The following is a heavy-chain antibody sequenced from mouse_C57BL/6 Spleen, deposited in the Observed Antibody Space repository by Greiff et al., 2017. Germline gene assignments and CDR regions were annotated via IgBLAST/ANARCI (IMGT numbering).Heavy chain of an antibody. J-gene: IGHJ2*01. CDR3: ARGLSNYENFDY. D-gene: IGHD2-5*01. CDR1: GYAFSSSW. CDR2: IYPGDGDT. V-gene: IGHV1-82*01. Sequence: VQLQQSGPELVKPGASVKISCKASGYAFSSSWMNWVKQRPGKGLEWIGRIYPGDGDTNYNGKFKGKATLTADKSSSTAYMQLSSLTSEDSAVYFCARGLSNYENFDYWGQGTTLTVSS.